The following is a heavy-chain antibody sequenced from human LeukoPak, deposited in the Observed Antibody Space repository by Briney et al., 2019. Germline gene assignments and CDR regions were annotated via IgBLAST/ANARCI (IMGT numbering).Heavy chain of an antibody. CDR2: IYYNGIT. J-gene: IGHJ4*02. D-gene: IGHD1-26*01. CDR3: ARQKGGTREYFDH. Sequence: SETLSLTCTVSGDSISGNFWSWIRQPPGKGLEWIGYIYYNGITSYNPSLESRVTMSVDASKNQFSLKLSSVTAADTALYFCARQKGGTREYFDHWGQGALVTVSS. CDR1: GDSISGNF. V-gene: IGHV4-59*08.